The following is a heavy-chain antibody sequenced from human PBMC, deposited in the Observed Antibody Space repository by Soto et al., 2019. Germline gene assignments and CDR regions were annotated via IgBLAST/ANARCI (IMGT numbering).Heavy chain of an antibody. V-gene: IGHV4-34*01. J-gene: IGHJ6*02. CDR2: INHSGST. CDR3: ARDRQSEIVAMLASNGMGV. Sequence: PSETLSLTCAVYGGSFSGYYWSWIRQPPGKGLEWIGEINHSGSTNYNPSLKSRVTISVDTSKNQFSLKLSSVTAADTAVYYCARDRQSEIVAMLASNGMGVWGQGTTVTVSS. CDR1: GGSFSGYY. D-gene: IGHD5-12*01.